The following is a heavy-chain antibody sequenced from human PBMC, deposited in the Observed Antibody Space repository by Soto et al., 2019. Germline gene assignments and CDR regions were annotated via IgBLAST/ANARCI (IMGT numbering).Heavy chain of an antibody. CDR1: GFTFSNAW. V-gene: IGHV3-15*01. CDR3: TTDLTRYFDWLLLVGADDC. D-gene: IGHD3-9*01. Sequence: PGGSLRLSCAASGFTFSNAWMSWVRQAPGEGLEWVGRIKSKTDGGTTDYAAPVKGRFTISRDDSKNTLYLQMNSLKTEDTAVYYCTTDLTRYFDWLLLVGADDCWGQGTLVTVSS. CDR2: IKSKTDGGTT. J-gene: IGHJ4*02.